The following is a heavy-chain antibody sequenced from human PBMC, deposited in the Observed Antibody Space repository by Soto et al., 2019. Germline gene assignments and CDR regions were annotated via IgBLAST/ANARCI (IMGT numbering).Heavy chain of an antibody. CDR3: ARSTRWYLDY. J-gene: IGHJ4*02. V-gene: IGHV3-21*01. Sequence: PGGSLRLSCAASGFTFSAYSMNWVRQAPGKGLEWVSSISSSSSYIYYADSVKGRFTISRDNAKNSLNLQMNGLRAEDTAVYYCARSTRWYLDYWGQGTLVTVSS. D-gene: IGHD2-15*01. CDR1: GFTFSAYS. CDR2: ISSSSSYI.